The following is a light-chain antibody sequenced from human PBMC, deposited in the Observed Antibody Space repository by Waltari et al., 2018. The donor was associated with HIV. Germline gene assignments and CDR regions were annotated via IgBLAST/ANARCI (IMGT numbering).Light chain of an antibody. CDR1: QVGVHY. CDR2: EDT. J-gene: IGLJ3*02. V-gene: IGLV3-1*01. Sequence: SYELPRSPSLSVSPGQTASIPCSGAQVGVHYACWYQQKPGQSTVLVIYEDTKRPSGIPERFSGSSSGNTATLTISGTQAVDAADYYCQAWDTSVWVFGGGTKLTVL. CDR3: QAWDTSVWV.